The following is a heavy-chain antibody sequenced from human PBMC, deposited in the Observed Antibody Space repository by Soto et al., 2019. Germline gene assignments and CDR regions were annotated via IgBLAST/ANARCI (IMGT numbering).Heavy chain of an antibody. V-gene: IGHV4-31*03. Sequence: PSETLSLTCTVSGGSINSFDSYWTWIRQHPGKGLEWIGYIYYSGTTYYNPSLSSRVRISLDTSANQFSLRLTSVTAADTALYYCARNVDSALFGNWFDPWGQGTLVTVSS. CDR2: IYYSGTT. CDR1: GGSINSFDSY. J-gene: IGHJ5*02. D-gene: IGHD5-18*01. CDR3: ARNVDSALFGNWFDP.